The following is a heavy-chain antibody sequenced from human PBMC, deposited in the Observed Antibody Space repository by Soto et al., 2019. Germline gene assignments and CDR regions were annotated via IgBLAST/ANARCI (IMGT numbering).Heavy chain of an antibody. D-gene: IGHD3-10*01. CDR1: GGTFSSYA. CDR2: IIPIFGTA. V-gene: IGHV1-69*13. CDR3: ARITMVRGALGSMDV. Sequence: GASVKVSCKASGGTFSSYAISWVRQAPGQGLEWMGGIIPIFGTANYAQKFQGRVTITADESTSTAYMELSSLRSEDTAVYYCARITMVRGALGSMDVWGQGTTVTVSS. J-gene: IGHJ6*02.